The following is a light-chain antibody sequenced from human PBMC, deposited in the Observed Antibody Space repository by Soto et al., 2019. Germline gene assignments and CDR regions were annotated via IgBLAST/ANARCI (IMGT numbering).Light chain of an antibody. J-gene: IGKJ1*01. CDR2: GAS. CDR3: QQYGSSGT. V-gene: IGKV3-20*01. CDR1: QSVNGN. Sequence: EIIMTQSPATLSVSPGERATLSCRASQSVNGNLAWYQQKPGQAPRLLIYGASNRATGIPDRFSGSGSGTDFTLTISRLEPEDFAVYYCQQYGSSGTFGQGTKVDIK.